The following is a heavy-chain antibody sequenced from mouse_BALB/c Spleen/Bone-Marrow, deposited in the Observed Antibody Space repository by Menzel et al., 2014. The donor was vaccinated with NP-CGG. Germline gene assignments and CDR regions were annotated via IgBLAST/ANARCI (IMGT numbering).Heavy chain of an antibody. CDR2: INPSIGYT. V-gene: IGHV1-4*02. Sequence: VQRVESAAELARPGASVKLSCKASGYIFTSYTIQWIKQRPGQGLEWIGYINPSIGYTEYNQKFKDKTTLTADTSSSTTCMQLSSLTSEDSAVYYCAREGTYYAYFDYWGQGTTLTVSS. D-gene: IGHD1-1*01. CDR1: GYIFTSYT. J-gene: IGHJ2*01. CDR3: AREGTYYAYFDY.